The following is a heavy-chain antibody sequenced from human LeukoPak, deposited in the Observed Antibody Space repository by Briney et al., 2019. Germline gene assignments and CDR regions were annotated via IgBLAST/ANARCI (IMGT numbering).Heavy chain of an antibody. Sequence: SVKVSCKASGGTFSSYAISWVRQAPGQGLEWMGRIIPIFGTANYAQKFQGRVTITTDESTSTAYMELSSLRSEDTAVYYCAGDGPYCTNGVCHWGLRWFDPWGQGTLVTVSS. CDR2: IIPIFGTA. V-gene: IGHV1-69*05. D-gene: IGHD2-8*01. CDR1: GGTFSSYA. CDR3: AGDGPYCTNGVCHWGLRWFDP. J-gene: IGHJ5*02.